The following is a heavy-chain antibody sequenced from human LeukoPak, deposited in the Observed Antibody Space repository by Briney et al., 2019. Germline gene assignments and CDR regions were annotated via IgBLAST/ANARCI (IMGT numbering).Heavy chain of an antibody. D-gene: IGHD3-10*01. CDR3: ARVLITMVRGVMYNDAFDI. CDR2: INDNGGSA. J-gene: IGHJ3*02. V-gene: IGHV3-23*01. CDR1: GFTFSTYA. Sequence: QPGGSLRLSCAASGFTFSTYAMSWVRQVAGKGLEWVSAINDNGGSAFYADSVKGRFTISRDNSKNTLYLQMNSLRAEDTAVYYCARVLITMVRGVMYNDAFDIWGQGTMVTVSS.